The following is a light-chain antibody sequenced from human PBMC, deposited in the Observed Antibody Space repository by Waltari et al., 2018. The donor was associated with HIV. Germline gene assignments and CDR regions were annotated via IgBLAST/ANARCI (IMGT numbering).Light chain of an antibody. Sequence: QSVLTQPASVSGSPGQSITISCIGTSSDVGGYSLVSWYQHHPGKAPQLLIFEDTERPSWGSNRFSAFQAGTPASLTISGLLAEDAADYYCCSYGGFTTYVFGSGTKVTVL. CDR1: SSDVGGYSL. CDR3: CSYGGFTTYV. CDR2: EDT. V-gene: IGLV2-23*01. J-gene: IGLJ1*01.